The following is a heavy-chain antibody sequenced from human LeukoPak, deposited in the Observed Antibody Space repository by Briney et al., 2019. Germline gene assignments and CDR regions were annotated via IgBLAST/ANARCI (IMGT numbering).Heavy chain of an antibody. Sequence: GGSLRLSCAASGFTLVSYSMNWVRQAPGKGPKWVSYTGTSNDITYYSDSVKGRFTISRDNAKNSVYLQMNSLRAADTAVYYCVRDSIAASGSFAFWGQGTPVTVSS. CDR2: TGTSNDIT. CDR1: GFTLVSYS. D-gene: IGHD6-13*01. V-gene: IGHV3-48*01. CDR3: VRDSIAASGSFAF. J-gene: IGHJ4*02.